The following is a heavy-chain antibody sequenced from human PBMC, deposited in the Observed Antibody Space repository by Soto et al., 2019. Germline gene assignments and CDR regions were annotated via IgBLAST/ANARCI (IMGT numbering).Heavy chain of an antibody. J-gene: IGHJ6*02. Sequence: EVQLVESGGGLVKPGGSLRLSCAASGFTFSSSSMNWVRQAPGKGLEWVSSISSSSSYIYYADSVKGRFTISRDNAKNSLYLQMNSLRAEDTAVYYCARADCSSTSCYRRYYYGMDVWGQGTTVTVSS. V-gene: IGHV3-21*01. D-gene: IGHD2-2*01. CDR1: GFTFSSSS. CDR3: ARADCSSTSCYRRYYYGMDV. CDR2: ISSSSSYI.